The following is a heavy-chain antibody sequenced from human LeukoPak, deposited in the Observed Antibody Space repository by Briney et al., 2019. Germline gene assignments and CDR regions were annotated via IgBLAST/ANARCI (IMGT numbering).Heavy chain of an antibody. Sequence: GGSLRLSCAASGFTFDDYAMHWVRQAPGKGLEWVSGISWNSGSIGYADSVKGRFTISRDNAKNSLYLQMNSLRAEDTALYYCAKARRSSSSSYFDYWGQGTLVTVSS. CDR3: AKARRSSSSSYFDY. V-gene: IGHV3-9*01. J-gene: IGHJ4*02. CDR1: GFTFDDYA. D-gene: IGHD6-6*01. CDR2: ISWNSGSI.